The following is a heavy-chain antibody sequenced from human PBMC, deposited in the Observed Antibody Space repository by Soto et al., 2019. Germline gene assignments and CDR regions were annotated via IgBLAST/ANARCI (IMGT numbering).Heavy chain of an antibody. CDR1: GGTFSSYA. CDR3: ARGGDYETAGAFDI. J-gene: IGHJ3*02. Sequence: QVQLVQSGAEVKKPGSSVKVSCKASGGTFSSYAISWLRQAPGQGLEWMGGIIPIFGTANYAQKFQCRVTITADESTGTAYMERSRLRSEDTAVYYCARGGDYETAGAFDIWGQGTMVTVSS. V-gene: IGHV1-69*01. D-gene: IGHD4-17*01. CDR2: IIPIFGTA.